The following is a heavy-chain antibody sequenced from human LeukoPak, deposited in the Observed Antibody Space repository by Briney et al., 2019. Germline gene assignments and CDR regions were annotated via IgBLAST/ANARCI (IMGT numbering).Heavy chain of an antibody. J-gene: IGHJ4*02. Sequence: ASVKVSCKASRYTLTSYDINWVRQATGQGLEWMGWMNPNSGNTGYAQKFQGRVTMTRNTSISTAYMELSSLRSEDTAVYYCAIWGRFQWLVDYWGQGTLVTVSS. CDR2: MNPNSGNT. CDR1: RYTLTSYD. D-gene: IGHD5-12*01. CDR3: AIWGRFQWLVDY. V-gene: IGHV1-8*01.